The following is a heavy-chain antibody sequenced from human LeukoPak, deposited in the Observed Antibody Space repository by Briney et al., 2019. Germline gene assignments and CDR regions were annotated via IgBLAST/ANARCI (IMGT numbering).Heavy chain of an antibody. V-gene: IGHV4-61*02. D-gene: IGHD1-26*01. J-gene: IGHJ5*02. CDR3: ALLPKWELGSNWFDP. Sequence: SETLSLTCTVSGGSISSGSYYWSWIRQPAGTGLEWIGRIYTSGSTNYNPSLKSRVTISVNTSKNQFSLKLSSVTAADTAVYYCALLPKWELGSNWFDPWGQGTLVTVSS. CDR2: IYTSGST. CDR1: GGSISSGSYY.